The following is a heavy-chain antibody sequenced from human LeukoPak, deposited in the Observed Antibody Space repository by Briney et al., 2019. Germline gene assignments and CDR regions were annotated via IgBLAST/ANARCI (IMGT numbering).Heavy chain of an antibody. V-gene: IGHV3-33*01. CDR2: IWYDGTNE. CDR1: GFTFSSYG. D-gene: IGHD2-2*03. J-gene: IGHJ3*02. CDR3: ARVDDLDAFDI. Sequence: GRSLRLSCAASGFTFSSYGMHWVRQAPGKGLEWVALIWYDGTNEHYADSVKGRFTISRDNSKNTVYLQMNSLRAEDTAVYYCARVDDLDAFDIWGQGTMVTVSS.